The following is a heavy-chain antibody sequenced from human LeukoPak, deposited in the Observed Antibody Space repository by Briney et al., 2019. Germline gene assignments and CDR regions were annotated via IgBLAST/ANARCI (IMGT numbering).Heavy chain of an antibody. CDR2: IYYSGST. CDR3: ASDPRSGYYYVVGY. J-gene: IGHJ4*02. D-gene: IGHD3-22*01. V-gene: IGHV4-39*01. Sequence: SETLSLTCTVSGGSISSSSYHWGWIRQPPGKGLEWIGSIYYSGSTYYNPSLKSRVTISVDTSKNQFSLKLSSVTAADTAVYYCASDPRSGYYYVVGYWGQGTLVTVSS. CDR1: GGSISSSSYH.